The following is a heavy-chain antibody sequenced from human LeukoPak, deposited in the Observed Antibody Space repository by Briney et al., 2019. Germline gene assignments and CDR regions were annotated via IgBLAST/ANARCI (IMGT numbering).Heavy chain of an antibody. J-gene: IGHJ4*02. V-gene: IGHV3-23*01. CDR3: AKSARRGYFDY. CDR1: GFTFSSYA. D-gene: IGHD6-6*01. Sequence: GASLRLSCAASGFTFSSYAMSWVRQAPGKELEWVSAISGSGGSTYYADSVKGRFTISRDNSRNTLYLQMNSLRAEDTAVYYCAKSARRGYFDYWGQGTLVTVSS. CDR2: ISGSGGST.